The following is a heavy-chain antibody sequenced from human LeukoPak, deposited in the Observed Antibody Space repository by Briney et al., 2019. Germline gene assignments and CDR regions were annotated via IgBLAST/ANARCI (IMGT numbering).Heavy chain of an antibody. CDR2: ISSGSTYI. CDR3: ARLAMVRGLGGGSSDY. Sequence: AGSLTLSCAAAGFTFSSYGIHWDRQAPGKGLEWVSSISSGSTYIYYTYSVKGRFTISRENAKNSLYLQMNSLRAEDTAVYYCARLAMVRGLGGGSSDYWGQGTLVTVPS. CDR1: GFTFSSYG. V-gene: IGHV3-21*01. D-gene: IGHD3-10*01. J-gene: IGHJ4*02.